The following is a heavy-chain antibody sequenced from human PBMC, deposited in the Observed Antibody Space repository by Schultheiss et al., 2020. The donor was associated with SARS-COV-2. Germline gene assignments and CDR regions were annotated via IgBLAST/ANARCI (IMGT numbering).Heavy chain of an antibody. CDR1: GGSISSYY. D-gene: IGHD1-26*01. CDR2: INHSGST. Sequence: SETLSLTCTVSGGSISSYYWSWIRQPPGKGLEWIGEINHSGSTNYNPSLKSRVTISVDTSKNQFSLKLSSVTAADTAVYYCARAASGAPFDYWGQGTLVTVSS. J-gene: IGHJ4*02. CDR3: ARAASGAPFDY. V-gene: IGHV4-34*01.